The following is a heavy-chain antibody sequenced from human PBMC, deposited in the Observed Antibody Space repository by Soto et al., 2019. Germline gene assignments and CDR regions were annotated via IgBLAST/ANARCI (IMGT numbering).Heavy chain of an antibody. Sequence: LRLSCEASGFSFSSFAMNWVRQAPGRGLEWVSYISDDGASIYYADSLKGRFTISRDNAKNSLSLQMNNLRAEDTAVYYCARENSVQAWLHHFDHWGLGTLVTVSS. D-gene: IGHD3-9*01. CDR2: ISDDGASI. CDR1: GFSFSSFA. V-gene: IGHV3-48*03. J-gene: IGHJ4*02. CDR3: ARENSVQAWLHHFDH.